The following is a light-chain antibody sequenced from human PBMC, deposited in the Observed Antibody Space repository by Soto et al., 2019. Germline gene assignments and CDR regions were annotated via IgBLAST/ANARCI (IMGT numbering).Light chain of an antibody. Sequence: VMTQSPATLSVSPGERATLSCRASQSVSTNLAWYQQKPGQAPRLLIYGASTRATGIPARFSGSGSGTEFTLTISSLQSEDFAVYYCQQYNSRLTFGGGTKVEIK. CDR2: GAS. CDR1: QSVSTN. CDR3: QQYNSRLT. V-gene: IGKV3-15*01. J-gene: IGKJ4*01.